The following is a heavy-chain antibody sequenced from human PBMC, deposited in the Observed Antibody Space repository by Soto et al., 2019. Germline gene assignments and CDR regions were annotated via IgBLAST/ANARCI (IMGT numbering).Heavy chain of an antibody. Sequence: EVQLVESGGGLIQPGGSLRLSCAASGFTFGNYWMHWVRQSPGKGLVWVSSINGDGSSKTYADSVEGRFTVSRDSAKNTLHLQMNSVIVEDTAVYYCVRDAGHRGDCCGQGSLLTVSS. CDR2: INGDGSSK. V-gene: IGHV3-74*03. CDR3: VRDAGHRGDC. CDR1: GFTFGNYW. J-gene: IGHJ4*02.